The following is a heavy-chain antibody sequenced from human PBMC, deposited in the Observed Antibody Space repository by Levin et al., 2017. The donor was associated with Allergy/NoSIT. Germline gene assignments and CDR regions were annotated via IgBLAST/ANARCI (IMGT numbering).Heavy chain of an antibody. CDR1: GFSLTTSAMC. CDR2: IDWDDDK. Sequence: SGPTLVKPTQTLTLTCTFSGFSLTTSAMCVSWIRQPPGKALEWLARIDWDDDKYYSTSLKTRLSISKDTSKNQVVLTMTNRDPVDTATYYCARSSPGGFSYGHHFDYWGQGTLVAVSS. CDR3: ARSSPGGFSYGHHFDY. J-gene: IGHJ4*02. V-gene: IGHV2-70*11. D-gene: IGHD5-18*01.